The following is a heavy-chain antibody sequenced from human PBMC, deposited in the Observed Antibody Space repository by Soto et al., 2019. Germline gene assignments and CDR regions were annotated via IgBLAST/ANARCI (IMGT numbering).Heavy chain of an antibody. CDR1: GDSISSFY. Sequence: QVQLQESGPGLVKPSETLSLTCTVSGDSISSFYWTWIRQPPGKGLEWVGYIFSSGSTNYNPSLKSRVTMSVDTSENQFSLKLTSGTAADTAVYYCARVGYCSSTPCWPIGYFEYWGQGTLVTVSS. D-gene: IGHD2-2*01. CDR3: ARVGYCSSTPCWPIGYFEY. J-gene: IGHJ4*02. V-gene: IGHV4-59*01. CDR2: IFSSGST.